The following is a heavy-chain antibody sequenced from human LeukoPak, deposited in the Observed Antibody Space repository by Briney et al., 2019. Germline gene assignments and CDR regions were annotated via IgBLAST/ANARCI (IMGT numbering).Heavy chain of an antibody. CDR1: GDSLSSSRYA. Sequence: TLSLTCSVSGDSLSSSRYAWSWLRQPPGKGLEWIGYIYHGGSTHYNPSLESRVTLPMDRSKKQFYLKLASATAADTAVYYCARMVVDITRYFDPWGQGTLVTVSS. V-gene: IGHV4-30-2*01. D-gene: IGHD2-15*01. J-gene: IGHJ5*02. CDR3: ARMVVDITRYFDP. CDR2: IYHGGST.